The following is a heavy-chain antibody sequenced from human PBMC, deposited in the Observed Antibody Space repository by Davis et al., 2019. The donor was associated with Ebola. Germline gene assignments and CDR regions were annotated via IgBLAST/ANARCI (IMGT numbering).Heavy chain of an antibody. D-gene: IGHD4-17*01. CDR1: GFTFNKVW. V-gene: IGHV3-15*01. Sequence: GESLKISCAASGFTFNKVWMNWVRQVPGKGLQWVGRIQTKPEGETTGYGAPERGRFIISRDDSKNTLYMQMNNLKTVDTGMYYCTSRTVTTNDYWGQGTRVTVSS. CDR3: TSRTVTTNDY. J-gene: IGHJ4*02. CDR2: IQTKPEGETT.